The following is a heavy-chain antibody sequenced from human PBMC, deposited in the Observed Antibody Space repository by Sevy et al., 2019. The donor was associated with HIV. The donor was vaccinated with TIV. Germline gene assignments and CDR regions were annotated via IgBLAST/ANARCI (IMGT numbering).Heavy chain of an antibody. J-gene: IGHJ6*02. Sequence: GGSLRLSCAASGFTFSSYAMSWVRQAPGKGLEWVSAISGSGGSTYYADSVKGRFTISRDNSKNTLYLQMNSLRAEDTAVYYCAKTLLGYCSGGSCYLDYYYGMDVWGQGITVTVSS. CDR2: ISGSGGST. CDR3: AKTLLGYCSGGSCYLDYYYGMDV. CDR1: GFTFSSYA. D-gene: IGHD2-15*01. V-gene: IGHV3-23*01.